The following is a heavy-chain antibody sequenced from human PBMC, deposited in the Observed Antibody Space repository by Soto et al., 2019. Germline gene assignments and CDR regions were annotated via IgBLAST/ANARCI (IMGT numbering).Heavy chain of an antibody. CDR2: IRSKANSYAT. CDR3: TRQDYDSSGYYDY. Sequence: EVQLVESGGGLVQPGGSLKLSCAASGFTFSGSAMHWVRQASGKGLEWVGRIRSKANSYATAYAASVKGRFTISRDDSKNTAYLQMNRLKTEDTAVYYCTRQDYDSSGYYDYWGQGTLVTVSS. CDR1: GFTFSGSA. V-gene: IGHV3-73*02. D-gene: IGHD3-22*01. J-gene: IGHJ4*02.